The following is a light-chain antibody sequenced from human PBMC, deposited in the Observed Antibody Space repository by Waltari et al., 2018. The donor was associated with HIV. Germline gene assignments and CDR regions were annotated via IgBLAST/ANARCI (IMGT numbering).Light chain of an antibody. CDR1: SSDIDVYKY. J-gene: IGLJ1*01. Sequence: QSTLTQPASVSGSPGQSVTISCTRISSDIDVYKYFSWYQQHPGKAPKLLIYDVSKRPSVVSHRFSGSKSANAASLTISGLQAEDEADYYCSSYTTTSTLYVFGTGTKVTV. CDR3: SSYTTTSTLYV. V-gene: IGLV2-14*03. CDR2: DVS.